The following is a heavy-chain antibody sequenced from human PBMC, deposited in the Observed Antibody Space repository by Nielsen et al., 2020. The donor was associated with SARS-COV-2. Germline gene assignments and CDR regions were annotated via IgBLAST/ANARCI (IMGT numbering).Heavy chain of an antibody. CDR2: INHSGST. CDR3: ARADPVYYYDSSGYYPAAFDI. Sequence: ESLKISCTASGFTFGDYAMSWFRQPPGKGLEWIGEINHSGSTNYNPSLKSRVTISVDTSKNQISLKLSSVTAADTAVYYCARADPVYYYDSSGYYPAAFDIWGQGTMVTVSS. D-gene: IGHD3-22*01. V-gene: IGHV4-34*01. CDR1: GFTFGDYA. J-gene: IGHJ3*02.